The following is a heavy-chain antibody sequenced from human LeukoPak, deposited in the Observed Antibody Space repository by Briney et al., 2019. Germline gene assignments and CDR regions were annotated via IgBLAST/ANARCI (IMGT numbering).Heavy chain of an antibody. CDR2: INHSGST. J-gene: IGHJ1*01. D-gene: IGHD6-6*01. V-gene: IGHV4-34*01. CDR1: GGSFSGYY. Sequence: SETLSLTCAVYGGSFSGYYWSWIRQPPGKGLEWIGEINHSGSTNYNPSLKSRVTISVDTSKNQFSLKLSSVTAADTAVYYCARRGSYCSSRFQHWGQGTLVTVSS. CDR3: ARRGSYCSSRFQH.